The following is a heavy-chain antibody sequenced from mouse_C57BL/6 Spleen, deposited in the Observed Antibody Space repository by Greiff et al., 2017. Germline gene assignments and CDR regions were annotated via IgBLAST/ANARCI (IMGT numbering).Heavy chain of an antibody. CDR3: ARHLPVSWFAY. V-gene: IGHV5-6*01. CDR2: ISSGGSYT. CDR1: GFTFSSYG. Sequence: EVQLVESGGDLVKPGGSLTLSCAASGFTFSSYGMSWVRQTPDKRLEWVATISSGGSYTYYPDSVKGRFTISRDNAKNTLYLQMSSLKSEDTAMYYCARHLPVSWFAYWGQGTLGTVSA. D-gene: IGHD5-1*01. J-gene: IGHJ3*01.